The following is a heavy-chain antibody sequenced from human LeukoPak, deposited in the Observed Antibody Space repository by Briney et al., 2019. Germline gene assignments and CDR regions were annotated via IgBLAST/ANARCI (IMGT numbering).Heavy chain of an antibody. J-gene: IGHJ4*02. CDR1: GFTFSSYG. CDR2: IWYDGSNK. V-gene: IGHV3-33*06. CDR3: AKDELTSGVVRGVIITAPFDY. Sequence: GGSLRLSCAASGFTFSSYGMHWVRQAPGKGLEWVAVIWYDGSNKYYADSVKGRFTISRDNSKNTLYLQMNSLRAEDTAVYYCAKDELTSGVVRGVIITAPFDYWGQGTLVTVSS. D-gene: IGHD3-10*01.